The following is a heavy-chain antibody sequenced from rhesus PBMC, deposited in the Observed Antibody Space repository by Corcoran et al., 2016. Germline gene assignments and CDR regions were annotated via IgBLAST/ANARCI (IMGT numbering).Heavy chain of an antibody. V-gene: IGHV4-76*01. CDR2: IFGSCGST. D-gene: IGHD4-23*01. J-gene: IGHJ4*01. CDR3: ARIYTVTWLPIDY. CDR1: GGSISGGYD. Sequence: QVQLQESGPGVVKPSETLSLTCAVSGGSISGGYDWSWILQPPGKGQEWIGYIFGSCGSTNYNPSLKNRVTISKDAAKNEFSLKLSSVTAADTAVYYCARIYTVTWLPIDYWGQGVLVTVSS.